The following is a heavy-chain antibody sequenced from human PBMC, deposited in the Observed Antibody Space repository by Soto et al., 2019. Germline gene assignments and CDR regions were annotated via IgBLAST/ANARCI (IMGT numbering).Heavy chain of an antibody. V-gene: IGHV3-48*01. CDR3: AREAVAGTLNWFDP. J-gene: IGHJ5*02. D-gene: IGHD6-19*01. CDR1: GFSFSNYN. Sequence: EVQLVESGGGLVQPGGSLRLSCAASGFSFSNYNMNWVRQAPGKGLEWVAYISSISSTKYYADSVKGRFTISRDNAKNSLYLQMNSLRAEDTAVYYCAREAVAGTLNWFDPWGQGTLVPVSS. CDR2: ISSISSTK.